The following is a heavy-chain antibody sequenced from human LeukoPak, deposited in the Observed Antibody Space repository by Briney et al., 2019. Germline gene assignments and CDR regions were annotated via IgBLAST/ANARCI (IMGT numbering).Heavy chain of an antibody. CDR2: ISYDGSNK. Sequence: GGSLRLSCAASGFTFSSYAMHWVRQAPGKGLEWVAVISYDGSNKYYADSVKGRFTISRDNSKNTLYLQMNSLRAEDTAVYYCARDNYDILTGYFPNYYYYYMDVWGKGTTVTVSS. CDR1: GFTFSSYA. CDR3: ARDNYDILTGYFPNYYYYYMDV. D-gene: IGHD3-9*01. V-gene: IGHV3-30*04. J-gene: IGHJ6*03.